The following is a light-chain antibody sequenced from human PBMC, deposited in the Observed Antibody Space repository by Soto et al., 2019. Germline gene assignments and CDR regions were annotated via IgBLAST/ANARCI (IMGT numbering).Light chain of an antibody. CDR3: QQYNNWPPMA. Sequence: EIVMTQSPATLSVSPGERATLSCRASQSVSSNLAWYQQKPGQAPRLRIYGASTSATGIPARFSGSGSGTEFTLTISSLQSEDFAVYYCQQYNNWPPMAFGQGTKVEIK. CDR2: GAS. J-gene: IGKJ1*01. CDR1: QSVSSN. V-gene: IGKV3-15*01.